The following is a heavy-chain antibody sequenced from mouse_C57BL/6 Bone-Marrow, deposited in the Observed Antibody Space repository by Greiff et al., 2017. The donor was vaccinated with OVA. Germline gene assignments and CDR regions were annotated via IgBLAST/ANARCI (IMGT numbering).Heavy chain of an antibody. CDR1: GFNIKDDY. CDR3: TTSTAQATLYYAMDY. J-gene: IGHJ4*01. D-gene: IGHD3-2*02. CDR2: IDPENGDT. Sequence: EVQLQQSGAELVRPGASVKLSCTASGFNIKDDYMHWVKQRPEQGLEWIGWIDPENGDTEYASKFQGKATITADTSSNTAYLQLSSLTSEDTAVYYCTTSTAQATLYYAMDYWGQGTSVTVSS. V-gene: IGHV14-4*01.